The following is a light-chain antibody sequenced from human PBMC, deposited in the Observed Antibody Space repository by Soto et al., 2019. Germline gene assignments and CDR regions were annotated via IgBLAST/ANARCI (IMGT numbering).Light chain of an antibody. CDR3: QHYNSYSEA. J-gene: IGKJ1*01. CDR1: QSISTW. Sequence: DIQMTQSPSTLSASLGDRVAITFLASQSISTWLAWYQQKPGKAPKLLISDASTLESGVPSRFSGSGSGTEFTLTISSLQPDDFATYYCQHYNSYSEAFGQGTKVDIK. V-gene: IGKV1-5*01. CDR2: DAS.